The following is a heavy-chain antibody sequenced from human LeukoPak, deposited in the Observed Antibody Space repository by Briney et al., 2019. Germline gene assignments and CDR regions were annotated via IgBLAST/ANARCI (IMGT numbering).Heavy chain of an antibody. Sequence: GASVKVSCKASGYTFTSYAIHWVRQAPGQRLEWMGWISAGNGNTKYSQNFQGRVTFISNTSATTAFMELSSLRSEDAAVYYCARRGVTLTDYWGQGTLVTVSS. CDR3: ARRGVTLTDY. CDR2: ISAGNGNT. D-gene: IGHD2-21*02. CDR1: GYTFTSYA. J-gene: IGHJ4*02. V-gene: IGHV1-3*01.